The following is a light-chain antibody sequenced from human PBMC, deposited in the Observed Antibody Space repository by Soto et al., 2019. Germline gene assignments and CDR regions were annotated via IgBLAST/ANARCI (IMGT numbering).Light chain of an antibody. CDR3: QKSYSTPPT. Sequence: DIQMTQSPSSLSASVGDRVTITCRASQSISSYLNWYQQKPGKAPKLLIYAASSLQSGVPSRFSGSGSGTDFTLTFSSLQPEDFATYYCQKSYSTPPTFGQGTKVEIK. CDR1: QSISSY. J-gene: IGKJ1*01. V-gene: IGKV1-39*01. CDR2: AAS.